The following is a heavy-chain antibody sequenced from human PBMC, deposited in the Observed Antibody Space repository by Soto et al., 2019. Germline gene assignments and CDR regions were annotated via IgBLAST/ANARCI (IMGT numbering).Heavy chain of an antibody. CDR1: GGSISSYY. J-gene: IGHJ5*02. CDR3: ARLMDVDTAMAPVGCWFDP. Sequence: PSETLSLTCTVSGGSISSYYWSWIRQPPGRGQEWIGFIYYSGSTYYNPSLKSRVTISVDTSKNQFSLKLSSVTAADTAVYYCARLMDVDTAMAPVGCWFDPWGQGTLVTVSS. V-gene: IGHV4-59*08. D-gene: IGHD5-18*01. CDR2: IYYSGST.